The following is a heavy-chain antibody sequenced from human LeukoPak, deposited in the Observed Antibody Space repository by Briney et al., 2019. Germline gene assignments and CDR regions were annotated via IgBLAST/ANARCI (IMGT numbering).Heavy chain of an antibody. CDR2: IYYSGST. J-gene: IGHJ4*02. V-gene: IGHV4-59*08. Sequence: SETLSLTCTVSGGSISSYYWSWIRQPPGKGLEWIGYIYYSGSTNYNPSLKSRVTISVDTSKNQFSLKLSSVTAADTAVYYCARLRRIYGSGSFPDYWGQGTLVTVSS. CDR1: GGSISSYY. CDR3: ARLRRIYGSGSFPDY. D-gene: IGHD3-10*01.